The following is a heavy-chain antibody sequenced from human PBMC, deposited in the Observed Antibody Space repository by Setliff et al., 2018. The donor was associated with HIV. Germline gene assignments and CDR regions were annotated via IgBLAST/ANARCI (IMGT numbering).Heavy chain of an antibody. CDR1: GYTFTSYG. D-gene: IGHD3-3*01. J-gene: IGHJ4*02. V-gene: IGHV1-18*01. Sequence: GASVKVSCKASGYTFTSYGISWVRQAPGQGLEWMGWISAYNGNTNYAQKLQGRVTMTTDTSTSTAYMELRSLRSDDTAVYYCAREPNVLQFLEWFGPAYWGQGTLVTVSS. CDR2: ISAYNGNT. CDR3: AREPNVLQFLEWFGPAY.